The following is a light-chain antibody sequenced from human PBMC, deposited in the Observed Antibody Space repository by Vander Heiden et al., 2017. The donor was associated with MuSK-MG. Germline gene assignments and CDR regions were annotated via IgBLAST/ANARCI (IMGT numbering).Light chain of an antibody. CDR1: QSISRY. J-gene: IGKJ1*01. CDR2: ATS. V-gene: IGKV1-39*01. CDR3: QQSYRTVWT. Sequence: DIQMTQSPPSLSASVGDRITITCRASQSISRYLNWYQQKPGKAPKLLILATSTVQSGVPSRFSGSGSGTDFTLTISSLQPEDFATYYCQQSYRTVWTFGQGTKVDIK.